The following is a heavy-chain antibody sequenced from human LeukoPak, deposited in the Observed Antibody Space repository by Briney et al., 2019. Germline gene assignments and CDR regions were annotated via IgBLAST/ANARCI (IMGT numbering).Heavy chain of an antibody. J-gene: IGHJ4*02. CDR2: IPASGPKT. D-gene: IGHD3-16*01. V-gene: IGHV3-23*01. CDR1: GFTFSSSA. Sequence: GESLRLSCAASGFTFSSSAMGWVRRAPQKGLEWVSAIPASGPKTYYTGSVRGRFTISRDNSKNTVYLQMQSLRAEDTAVYYCVKEASKTFGIYTADYWGQGTLVTVSS. CDR3: VKEASKTFGIYTADY.